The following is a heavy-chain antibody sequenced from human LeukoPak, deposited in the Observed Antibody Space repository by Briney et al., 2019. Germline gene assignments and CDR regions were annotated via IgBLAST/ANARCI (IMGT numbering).Heavy chain of an antibody. D-gene: IGHD5-24*01. CDR3: AKEEGRDGYTRYYYGMDV. CDR1: GFTFSSYA. J-gene: IGHJ6*02. Sequence: PGGSLRLSCAASGFTFSSYAMSWVRQAPGKGLEWVSGISGSGGNTYYADSVKGRFTISRDNSKNTLYLQMNSLRAEDTAVYYCAKEEGRDGYTRYYYGMDVWGQGTTVTVSS. V-gene: IGHV3-23*01. CDR2: ISGSGGNT.